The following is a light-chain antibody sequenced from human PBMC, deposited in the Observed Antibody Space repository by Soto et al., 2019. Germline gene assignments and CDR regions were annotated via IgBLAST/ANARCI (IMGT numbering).Light chain of an antibody. J-gene: IGLJ1*01. V-gene: IGLV2-11*01. Sequence: QSTLTQPRSVSGSPGQSVTISCTGTRSDVGGYNYGSWYQQHPGKAPKVMIYDVSERPSGVPDRFSGSKSCNTASRTISGLQAEDEAEYYCCSYAGSPRYVLGTGTKLTVL. CDR3: CSYAGSPRYV. CDR1: RSDVGGYNY. CDR2: DVS.